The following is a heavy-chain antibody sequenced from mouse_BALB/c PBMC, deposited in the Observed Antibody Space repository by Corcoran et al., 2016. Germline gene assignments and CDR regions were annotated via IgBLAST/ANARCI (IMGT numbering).Heavy chain of an antibody. V-gene: IGHV1-18*01. CDR1: GYTFTDYN. CDR2: INPNNGGT. D-gene: IGHD2-3*01. J-gene: IGHJ4*01. Sequence: EVLLQQSGPELVKPGASVKIPCKASGYTFTDYNMDWVKQSHGKSLEWIGDINPNNGGTIYNQKFKGKATLTVDKSSSTAYMELRSLTSEDTAVYYCARKGYFYAMDYWVQGTVVTVS. CDR3: ARKGYFYAMDY.